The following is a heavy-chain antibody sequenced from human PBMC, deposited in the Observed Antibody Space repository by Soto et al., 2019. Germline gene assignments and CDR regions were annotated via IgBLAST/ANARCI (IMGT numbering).Heavy chain of an antibody. D-gene: IGHD5-18*01. J-gene: IGHJ4*02. Sequence: GASVKVSCKASGYTFTSYDINWVRQATGQGLEWMGWMNTNSGNTGYAQKIQGRVTMTKNTSIDTAYMELSSLRFEDTAVYYCATDINSYALRIWGQGTLVTVSS. CDR1: GYTFTSYD. V-gene: IGHV1-8*01. CDR2: MNTNSGNT. CDR3: ATDINSYALRI.